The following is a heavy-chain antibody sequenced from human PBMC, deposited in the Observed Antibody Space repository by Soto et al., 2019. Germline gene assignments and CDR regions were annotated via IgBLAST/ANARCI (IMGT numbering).Heavy chain of an antibody. CDR3: ARGERHCSGGSCYYYYGMDV. V-gene: IGHV1-69*13. D-gene: IGHD2-15*01. CDR2: IIPIFGTA. J-gene: IGHJ6*02. CDR1: GGTFSSYA. Sequence: CSVKVSCKASGGTFSSYAISWVRQAPGQGLEWMGGIIPIFGTANYAQKFQGRVTITADESTSTAYMELSSLRSEDTAVYYCARGERHCSGGSCYYYYGMDVWGQGTTVTVSS.